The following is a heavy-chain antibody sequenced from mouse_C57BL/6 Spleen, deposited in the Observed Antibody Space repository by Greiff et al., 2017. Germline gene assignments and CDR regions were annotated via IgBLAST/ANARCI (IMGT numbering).Heavy chain of an antibody. CDR2: IDPENGDT. D-gene: IGHD4-1*02. Sequence: EVQLQQSGAELVRPGASVKLSCTASGFNIKDDYMHWVKQRPEQGLEWIGWIDPENGDTEYASKFQGKATITADTSSNTAYLQLSSLTSEDTAVYYCTTNSRSLAWFAYWGQGTLVTVSA. CDR3: TTNSRSLAWFAY. V-gene: IGHV14-4*01. CDR1: GFNIKDDY. J-gene: IGHJ3*01.